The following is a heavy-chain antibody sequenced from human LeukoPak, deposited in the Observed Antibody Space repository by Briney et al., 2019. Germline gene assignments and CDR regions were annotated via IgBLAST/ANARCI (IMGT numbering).Heavy chain of an antibody. V-gene: IGHV1-2*06. Sequence: GASVKVSCKASGYTLTGYYMHWVRQAPGQGLEWMGRINPNSGGTNYAQKFQGRVTMTRDTSISTAYMELSRLRSDDTAVYYCARDRGLPVATIAALDYWGQGTLVTVSS. CDR3: ARDRGLPVATIAALDY. CDR1: GYTLTGYY. D-gene: IGHD5-12*01. J-gene: IGHJ4*02. CDR2: INPNSGGT.